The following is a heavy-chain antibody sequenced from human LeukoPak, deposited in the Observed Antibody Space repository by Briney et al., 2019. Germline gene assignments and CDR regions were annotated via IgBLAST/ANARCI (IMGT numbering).Heavy chain of an antibody. CDR1: GFTFSYYS. J-gene: IGHJ4*02. V-gene: IGHV3-23*01. CDR2: ITGSAGST. CDR3: AKSSYYDSSGYYREYYFDY. Sequence: GGSLRLSCAASGFTFSYYSMSWVRQAPGKGLEWVSGITGSAGSTHYADSVKGRFTISRDNTKNTLYLQMNNLRAEDTAIYHCAKSSYYDSSGYYREYYFDYWGQGTLVTVSS. D-gene: IGHD3-22*01.